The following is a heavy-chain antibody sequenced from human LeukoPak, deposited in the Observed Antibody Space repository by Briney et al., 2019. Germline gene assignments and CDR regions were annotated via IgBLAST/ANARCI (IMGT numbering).Heavy chain of an antibody. V-gene: IGHV1-8*01. CDR2: MNPNSGST. D-gene: IGHD3-16*02. J-gene: IGHJ2*01. CDR1: GYTFTSYD. Sequence: ASVKVSCKASGYTFTSYDISWVRQATGQGLEWMGWMNPNSGSTGYAQKFQGRVTMTRNTSISTAYMELSGLRSEDTAVYYCAKDPRGYYDYVWGSYRYGWYFDLWGRGTLVTVSS. CDR3: AKDPRGYYDYVWGSYRYGWYFDL.